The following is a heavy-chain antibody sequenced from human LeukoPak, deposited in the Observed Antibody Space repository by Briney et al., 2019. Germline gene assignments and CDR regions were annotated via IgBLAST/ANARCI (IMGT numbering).Heavy chain of an antibody. Sequence: GGSLRLSCAASGFTFSRYAMHWVRQAPGKGLEWLSVISYDGSDKYYADSVKGRFTISRDNSKNTLYLQMNSLRAEDTAVYYCARGPLWFGEDAFDIWGQGTMVTVSS. D-gene: IGHD3-10*01. CDR1: GFTFSRYA. CDR3: ARGPLWFGEDAFDI. J-gene: IGHJ3*02. V-gene: IGHV3-30*04. CDR2: ISYDGSDK.